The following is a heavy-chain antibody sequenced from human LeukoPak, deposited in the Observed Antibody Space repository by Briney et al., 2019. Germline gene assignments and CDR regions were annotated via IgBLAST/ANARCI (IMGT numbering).Heavy chain of an antibody. J-gene: IGHJ3*02. D-gene: IGHD6-13*01. Sequence: GGSLRLSCAASGFTFDDYAMHWVRQARGKGLEWVSGISWNSGSIGYADSVKGRFTISGDNAKNSLYLQMNSLRAEDTALYYCAKSGYSSSWFRDDAFDIWGQGTMVTVSS. CDR3: AKSGYSSSWFRDDAFDI. CDR2: ISWNSGSI. V-gene: IGHV3-9*01. CDR1: GFTFDDYA.